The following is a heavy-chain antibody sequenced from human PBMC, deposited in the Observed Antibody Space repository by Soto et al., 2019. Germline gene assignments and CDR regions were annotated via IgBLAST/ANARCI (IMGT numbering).Heavy chain of an antibody. V-gene: IGHV3-11*01. J-gene: IGHJ5*02. CDR1: GFSFSDYY. CDR3: ARGYSSSWTYNWFDP. Sequence: KPGGSLRLSCAASGFSFSDYYMTWIRQAPGKGLEWVSYISSSGGTKYHADSVKGRFTISRDNAKNSLYLQMNSLRAEDTAVYYCARGYSSSWTYNWFDPWGQGTLVTVSS. D-gene: IGHD6-13*01. CDR2: ISSSGGTK.